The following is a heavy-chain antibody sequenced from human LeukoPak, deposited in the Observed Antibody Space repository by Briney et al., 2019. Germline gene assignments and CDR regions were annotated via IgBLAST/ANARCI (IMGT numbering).Heavy chain of an antibody. J-gene: IGHJ1*01. CDR1: GFTFIIYS. CDR2: INTDGSST. CDR3: ARAASCGGDCSSSYLQH. Sequence: SGGSLRLSCAASGFTFIIYSMNWVRQAPGKGLVWVSRINTDGSSTSYADSVKGRFNISRDNAKNTLYLQMNSLRAEDMAVYYCARAASCGGDCSSSYLQHWGQGTLVTVSS. D-gene: IGHD2-21*02. V-gene: IGHV3-74*01.